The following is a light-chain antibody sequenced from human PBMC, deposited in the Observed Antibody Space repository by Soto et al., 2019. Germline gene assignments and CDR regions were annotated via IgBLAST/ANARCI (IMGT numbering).Light chain of an antibody. CDR2: DVN. V-gene: IGLV2-11*01. CDR3: CSYAGSDTVV. CDR1: SSDVGGYNF. Sequence: QSALTQPRSVSGSPGQSVTISCTGTSSDVGGYNFVSWYQHHPGKAPKLIIYDVNQRPSGVPDRFSGSKSGNTASLTISGLQAEDEADYSCCSYAGSDTVVFGGGTKVTVL. J-gene: IGLJ2*01.